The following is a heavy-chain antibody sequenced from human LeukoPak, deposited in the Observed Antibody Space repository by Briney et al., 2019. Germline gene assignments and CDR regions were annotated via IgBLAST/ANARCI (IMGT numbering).Heavy chain of an antibody. V-gene: IGHV3-30*04. Sequence: QAGGSLRLSCAASGFTFSSYAMHWVRQAPGKGLEWVAVISYDGSNKYYADSVKGRFTISRDNSKNTLYLQMNSLRAEDTAVYYCARDGGNYGIGDWGQGTLVTVSS. CDR1: GFTFSSYA. CDR3: ARDGGNYGIGD. D-gene: IGHD1-26*01. CDR2: ISYDGSNK. J-gene: IGHJ4*02.